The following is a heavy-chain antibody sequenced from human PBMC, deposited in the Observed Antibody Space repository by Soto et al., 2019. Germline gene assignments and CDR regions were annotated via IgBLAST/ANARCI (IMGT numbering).Heavy chain of an antibody. J-gene: IGHJ4*02. V-gene: IGHV1-8*01. Sequence: ASVKVSCKASGYTFTSYDIYWVRQATGQGLEWMGWMNPNTGNSGYAQKFQGRVTVTSDTSINTVHMELSSLRSEDTAVYYCARRAETNGWNGFGADKYYFDFWGQGTLVTVSS. CDR1: GYTFTSYD. CDR3: ARRAETNGWNGFGADKYYFDF. CDR2: MNPNTGNS. D-gene: IGHD1-1*01.